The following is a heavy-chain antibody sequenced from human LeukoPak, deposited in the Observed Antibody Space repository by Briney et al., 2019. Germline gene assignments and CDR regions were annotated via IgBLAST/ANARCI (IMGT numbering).Heavy chain of an antibody. J-gene: IGHJ4*02. CDR2: IKQDGSEK. Sequence: PGGSLRLSCAASGFTFSSYWMSWVRQAPGKGLEWVANIKQDGSEKYYVDSVKGRFTISRDNAKNSLYLQMNSLRAEDTAVYYCARDLFSYGGNRNFDYWGQGTLVTVSS. CDR3: ARDLFSYGGNRNFDY. D-gene: IGHD4-17*01. CDR1: GFTFSSYW. V-gene: IGHV3-7*01.